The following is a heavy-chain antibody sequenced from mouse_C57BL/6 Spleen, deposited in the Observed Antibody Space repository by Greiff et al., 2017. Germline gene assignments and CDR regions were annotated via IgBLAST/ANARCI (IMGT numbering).Heavy chain of an antibody. CDR2: IDPNSGGT. V-gene: IGHV1-72*01. Sequence: QVHVKQPGAELVKPGASVKLSCKASGYTFTSYWMHWVKQRPGRGLEWIGRIDPNSGGTKYNEKFKSKATLTVDKPSSTAYMQLSSLTSEDSAVYYCARERRDGSRVPWFAYWGQGTLVTVSA. J-gene: IGHJ3*01. CDR1: GYTFTSYW. D-gene: IGHD1-1*01. CDR3: ARERRDGSRVPWFAY.